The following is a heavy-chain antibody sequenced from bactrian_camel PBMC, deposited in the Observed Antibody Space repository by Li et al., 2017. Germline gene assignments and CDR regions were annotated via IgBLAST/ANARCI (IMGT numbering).Heavy chain of an antibody. CDR3: AADFGRGSYCTGGGGFSSYKY. J-gene: IGHJ4*01. D-gene: IGHD7*01. V-gene: IGHV3S1*01. CDR2: IYTGSGNT. Sequence: HVQLVESGGGSVQAGGSLRLSCAASGYTYNRNCMAWFRQAPGKEREGVARIYTGSGNTYYAISVKGRFTISQDRAKDTLFPQMDSLKPEDTAMYTCAADFGRGSYCTGGGGFSSYKYRGQGTQVTV. CDR1: GYTYNRNC.